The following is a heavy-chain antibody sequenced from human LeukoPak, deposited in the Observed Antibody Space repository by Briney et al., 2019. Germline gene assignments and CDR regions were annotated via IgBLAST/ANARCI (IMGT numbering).Heavy chain of an antibody. CDR1: GGSISSSSYY. J-gene: IGHJ4*02. CDR3: ARSEYSSSPGHFDY. D-gene: IGHD6-6*01. V-gene: IGHV4-39*01. CDR2: IYYSGST. Sequence: SETLSLTCTVSGGSISSSSYYWGWIRQPPGKGLEWIGSIYYSGSTYYNPSLKSRVTISVDTSKNQFSLKLSSVTAADTAVYYCARSEYSSSPGHFDYWGQGTLVTVSS.